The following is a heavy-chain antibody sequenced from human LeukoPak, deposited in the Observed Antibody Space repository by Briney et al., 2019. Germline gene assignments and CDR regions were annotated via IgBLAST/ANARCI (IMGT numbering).Heavy chain of an antibody. CDR1: GYSFTSYW. D-gene: IGHD3-22*01. V-gene: IGHV5-51*01. J-gene: IGHJ5*02. Sequence: GESLKISCKGSGYSFTSYWIGWVRQMPGKGLEWMGIIYPGDSDTRYSPSFQSQVTISADKSISTAYLQWSSLKASDTAMYYCALTLSGWYNWFDPWGQGTLVTVSS. CDR2: IYPGDSDT. CDR3: ALTLSGWYNWFDP.